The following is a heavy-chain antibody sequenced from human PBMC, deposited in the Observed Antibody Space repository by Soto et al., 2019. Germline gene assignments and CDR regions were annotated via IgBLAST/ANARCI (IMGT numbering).Heavy chain of an antibody. Sequence: KVSCKASGYTFTGYYMHWVRQAPGQGLEWMGWINPNSGGTNYAQKFQGWVTMTRDTSISTAYMELSRLRSDDTAVYYCARDSAEYDSSGYYFGYWGQGTLVTVSS. D-gene: IGHD3-22*01. V-gene: IGHV1-2*04. CDR3: ARDSAEYDSSGYYFGY. CDR1: GYTFTGYY. CDR2: INPNSGGT. J-gene: IGHJ4*02.